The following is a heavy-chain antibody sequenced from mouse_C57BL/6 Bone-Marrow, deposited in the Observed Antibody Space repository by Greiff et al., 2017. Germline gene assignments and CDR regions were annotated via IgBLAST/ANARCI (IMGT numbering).Heavy chain of an antibody. J-gene: IGHJ4*01. V-gene: IGHV5-4*03. CDR1: GFTFSSYA. CDR3: ARRYKDYAMDY. Sequence: DVKLVESGGGLVKPGGSLKLSCAASGFTFSSYAMSWVRQTPEKRLEWVATISDGGSYTYYPDNVKGRFTISRDNAKNNLYLQMSHLKSEDTAMYYCARRYKDYAMDYWGQGTSVTVSS. CDR2: ISDGGSYT. D-gene: IGHD1-3*01.